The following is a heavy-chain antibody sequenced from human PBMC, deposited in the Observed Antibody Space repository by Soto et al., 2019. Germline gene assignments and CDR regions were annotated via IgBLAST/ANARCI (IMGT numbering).Heavy chain of an antibody. V-gene: IGHV4-31*03. D-gene: IGHD5-12*01. CDR2: IYDSGTT. CDR1: GGSISSGGYY. Sequence: QVQLQESGPGLVKPSQTLALTCTVSGGSISSGGYYWSWIRQHPGQGLEWIGYIYDSGTTYYNPSLQSRVAISVDTSKNQFSLKLSSVTAADTAVYYCASGYRGYATVLYYSVGMDVWGQGTTVTVSS. CDR3: ASGYRGYATVLYYSVGMDV. J-gene: IGHJ6*02.